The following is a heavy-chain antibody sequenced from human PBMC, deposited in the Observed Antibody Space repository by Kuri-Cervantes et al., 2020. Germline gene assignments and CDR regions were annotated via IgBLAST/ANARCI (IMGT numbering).Heavy chain of an antibody. CDR2: IKEDGSVE. D-gene: IGHD3-10*01. J-gene: IGHJ4*02. CDR1: GFTFSNSW. Sequence: GGSLRLSCAASGFTFSNSWMSWVRQAPGKGLEWVANIKEDGSVEQYVDSGRGRFTISRDNSKNTLYLQMNALRVKDTAVYFCARDLVRGYLVGWGQGTLVTVSS. V-gene: IGHV3-7*01. CDR3: ARDLVRGYLVG.